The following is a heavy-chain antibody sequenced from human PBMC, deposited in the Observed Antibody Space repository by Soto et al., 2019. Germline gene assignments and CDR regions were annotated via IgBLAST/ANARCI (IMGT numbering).Heavy chain of an antibody. V-gene: IGHV3-74*01. D-gene: IGHD3-16*01. J-gene: IGHJ4*02. Sequence: EVQLVESGGGFVQPGGSLRLSCAASGFTFSSHWMHWVRQAPGRGLVWVSHIDSDGSYTDYAGSVKGRFTISRDNAKNTLYLHLSSLRAEDTAVYYCARGYALADYWGKGTLVTVSS. CDR3: ARGYALADY. CDR1: GFTFSSHW. CDR2: IDSDGSYT.